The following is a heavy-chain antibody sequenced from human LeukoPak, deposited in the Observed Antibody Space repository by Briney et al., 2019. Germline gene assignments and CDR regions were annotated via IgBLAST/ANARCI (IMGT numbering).Heavy chain of an antibody. J-gene: IGHJ3*02. V-gene: IGHV3-33*08. Sequence: GGSLRLSCAASGFTFSSYGMHWVRQAPGKWLEWVAVIRYDGSNKYYADSVKGRFTISRDNSKYTLYLQMNSLRAEDTAVYYCARAAKLGRAYSFDIWGQGTMVTVSS. CDR3: ARAAKLGRAYSFDI. CDR2: IRYDGSNK. D-gene: IGHD7-27*01. CDR1: GFTFSSYG.